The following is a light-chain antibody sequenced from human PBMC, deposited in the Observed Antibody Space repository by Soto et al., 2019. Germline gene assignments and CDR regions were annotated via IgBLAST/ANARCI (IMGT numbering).Light chain of an antibody. CDR3: QQYGSSRT. Sequence: EIVLTQSPGTLSLSPGERATLSCRASQTVNNNYLAWYQQKPGQAPRLFIYGASTRATGIPDRFSGSGSGTDFTLTFSRLEPEDFAVCYCQQYGSSRTFGQGTKVEIK. J-gene: IGKJ1*01. V-gene: IGKV3-20*01. CDR1: QTVNNNY. CDR2: GAS.